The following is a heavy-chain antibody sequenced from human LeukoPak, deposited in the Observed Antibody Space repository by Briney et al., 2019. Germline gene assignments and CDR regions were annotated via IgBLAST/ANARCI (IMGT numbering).Heavy chain of an antibody. V-gene: IGHV4-4*07. D-gene: IGHD6-19*01. CDR2: IYASGKT. Sequence: SETLSLTCTVSGGSISSYYWSWFRQSAGKGLEWIGRIYASGKTNYNPSLMSRATMSVDTSQDQFSLKLNSVTAADAAVYYCATGGASVADNWGQGALVTVSS. CDR1: GGSISSYY. CDR3: ATGGASVADN. J-gene: IGHJ4*02.